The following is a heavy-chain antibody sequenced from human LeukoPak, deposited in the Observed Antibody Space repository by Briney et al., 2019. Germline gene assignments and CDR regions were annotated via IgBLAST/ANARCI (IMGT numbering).Heavy chain of an antibody. D-gene: IGHD1-26*01. CDR2: IYYSGST. Sequence: SETLSLTCTVSGGSISSSSYYWGWIRQPPGKGLEWIGSIYYSGSTYYNPSLKSRVTISVDTSKNQFSLKLSSVTAADTAVYYCARDPGSSYLHYFDYWGQGTLVTVSS. V-gene: IGHV4-39*07. CDR3: ARDPGSSYLHYFDY. CDR1: GGSISSSSYY. J-gene: IGHJ4*02.